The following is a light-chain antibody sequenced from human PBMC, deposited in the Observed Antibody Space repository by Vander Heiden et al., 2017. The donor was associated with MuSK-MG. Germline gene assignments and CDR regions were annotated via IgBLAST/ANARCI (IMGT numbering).Light chain of an antibody. Sequence: QSALTQPAPVSGSPAQSITISCPGTSSEVGGYNYVSWYQQHPGNAHKLMSYEVSKRPSGVANRFAGSKSGNTASLSISGRQAEDEADYYCSSHASSSTGVFGGGTKLTVL. J-gene: IGLJ3*02. CDR1: SSEVGGYNY. CDR2: EVS. V-gene: IGLV2-14*01. CDR3: SSHASSSTGV.